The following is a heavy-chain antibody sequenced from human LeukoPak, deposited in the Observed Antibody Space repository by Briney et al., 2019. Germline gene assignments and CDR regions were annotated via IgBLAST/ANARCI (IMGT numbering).Heavy chain of an antibody. D-gene: IGHD4-17*01. J-gene: IGHJ6*02. Sequence: GRSLRLSCAASGFTFSSYGMHWVRQAPGKGLEWVAVIWYDGSNKYYADSVKGRFTISRDNSKNTLYLQMNSLRAEDTAVYYCAKKLTTRYYYGMDVWGQGTTVTVSS. CDR2: IWYDGSNK. CDR1: GFTFSSYG. CDR3: AKKLTTRYYYGMDV. V-gene: IGHV3-33*06.